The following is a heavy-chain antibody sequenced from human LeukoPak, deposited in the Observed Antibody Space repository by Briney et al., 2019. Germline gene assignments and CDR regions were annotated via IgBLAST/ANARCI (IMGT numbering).Heavy chain of an antibody. V-gene: IGHV3-48*03. CDR3: ARGVVYFDY. J-gene: IGHJ4*02. D-gene: IGHD2-15*01. CDR1: GFTFSSYE. CDR2: ISSSGNTI. Sequence: PGGSLRLSCAASGFTFSSYEMNWVRQAPGKGLEWASYISSSGNTIYYADSVKGRFTISRDNAKNSLYLQMNSLRAEDTAVYYCARGVVYFDYWGQGTLVTVSS.